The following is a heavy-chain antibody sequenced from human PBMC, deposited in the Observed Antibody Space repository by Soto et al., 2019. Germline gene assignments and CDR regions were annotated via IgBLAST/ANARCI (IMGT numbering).Heavy chain of an antibody. J-gene: IGHJ6*02. D-gene: IGHD5-18*01. CDR2: ISGRGGSK. CDR1: GFTFRGYA. CDR3: AKERGYNYGYDAMDV. Sequence: EVQLLESGGGLVQPGGPLRPPCAPLGFTFRGYAMSGVPQPPGKGREWVPGISGRGGSKYYADSVKGRFTISRDNSKNTLYLQTNSLRAEDTAVYYCAKERGYNYGYDAMDVWGQGTTVTVSS. V-gene: IGHV3-23*01.